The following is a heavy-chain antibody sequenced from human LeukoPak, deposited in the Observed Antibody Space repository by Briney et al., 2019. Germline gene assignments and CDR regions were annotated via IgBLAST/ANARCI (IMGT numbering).Heavy chain of an antibody. J-gene: IGHJ4*02. D-gene: IGHD3-10*01. CDR1: GGSFSGYY. CDR3: ARGNRVRGVN. Sequence: PSETLSLTCAVYGGSFSGYYWSWIRQPPGKGLEWIGEINHSGSTNYNPSLKSRVTISVDTSKNQFSLKLSSVTAADTAVYYCARGNRVRGVNWGQGTLVTVSS. V-gene: IGHV4-34*01. CDR2: INHSGST.